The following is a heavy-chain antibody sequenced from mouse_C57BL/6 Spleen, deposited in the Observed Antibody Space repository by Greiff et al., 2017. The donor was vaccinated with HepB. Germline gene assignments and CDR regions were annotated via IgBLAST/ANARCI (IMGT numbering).Heavy chain of an antibody. CDR2: IYPRSGNT. V-gene: IGHV1-81*01. CDR1: GYTFTSYG. D-gene: IGHD1-1*01. Sequence: VQLQQSGAELARPGASVKLSCKASGYTFTSYGISWVKQRTGQGLEWIGEIYPRSGNTYYNEKFKGKATLTADKSSSTAYMELRSLTSEDSAVYFCARSDYYGSSTLYWDFDVWGTGTTVTVSS. CDR3: ARSDYYGSSTLYWDFDV. J-gene: IGHJ1*03.